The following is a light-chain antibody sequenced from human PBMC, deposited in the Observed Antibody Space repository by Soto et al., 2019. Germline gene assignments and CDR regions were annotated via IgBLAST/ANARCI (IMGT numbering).Light chain of an antibody. CDR3: SSYTTISTYV. CDR2: DVR. CDR1: SRDVGGYNY. J-gene: IGLJ1*01. V-gene: IGLV2-14*01. Sequence: QSVLTQPASVSGSPGQSITISCTGTSRDVGGYNYVSWHQQHPGKATKLMIYDVRNRPSGVSNRFSGSKSVNTASLTISWLQAEDEADYYCSSYTTISTYVFGTGTKVTVL.